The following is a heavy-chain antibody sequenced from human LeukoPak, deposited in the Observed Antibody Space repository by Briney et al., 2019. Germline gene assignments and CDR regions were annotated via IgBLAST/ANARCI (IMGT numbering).Heavy chain of an antibody. V-gene: IGHV3-53*01. J-gene: IGHJ4*02. D-gene: IGHD5-24*01. CDR2: IYRGGTT. Sequence: QSGGSLRLSCAASGFTVSSNYMSWVRQAPGKGLEWVSVIYRGGTTYYSDSVRGRFTISRDNSKNTLYLQMNSLTADDTAVYYCARIDGSDDYWGQGTLVTVSS. CDR3: ARIDGSDDY. CDR1: GFTVSSNY.